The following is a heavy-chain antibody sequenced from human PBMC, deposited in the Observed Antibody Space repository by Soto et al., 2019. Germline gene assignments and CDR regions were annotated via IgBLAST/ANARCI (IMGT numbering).Heavy chain of an antibody. J-gene: IGHJ4*02. V-gene: IGHV3-23*01. CDR1: GFTFSSYA. Sequence: GGSLRLSCAASGFTFSSYAMSWVRQAPGKGLEWVSAISGSGGSTYYADSVKGRFTISRDNSKNTLYLQMNSLRAEDTAVYYCAKVLGGYSYGHEPFDYWGQGTLVTVSS. CDR3: AKVLGGYSYGHEPFDY. CDR2: ISGSGGST. D-gene: IGHD5-18*01.